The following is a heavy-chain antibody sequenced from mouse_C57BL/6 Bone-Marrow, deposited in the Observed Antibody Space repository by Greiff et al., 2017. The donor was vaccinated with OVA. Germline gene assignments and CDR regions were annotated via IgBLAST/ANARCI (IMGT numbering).Heavy chain of an antibody. J-gene: IGHJ3*01. Sequence: QVQLKQPGAELVMPGASVKLSCKASGYTFTSYWMHWVKQRPGQGLEWIGEIDPSDSYTNYNQKFKGKSTLTVDKSSSTAYMQLSSLTSEDSAVYYCARRGIVPLSYWGQGTLVTVSA. V-gene: IGHV1-69*01. CDR2: IDPSDSYT. CDR1: GYTFTSYW. D-gene: IGHD1-2*01. CDR3: ARRGIVPLSY.